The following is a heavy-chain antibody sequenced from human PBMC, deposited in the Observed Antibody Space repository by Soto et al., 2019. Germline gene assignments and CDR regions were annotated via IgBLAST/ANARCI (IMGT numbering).Heavy chain of an antibody. CDR2: ISGSGGST. V-gene: IGHV3-23*01. CDR3: AKADYGDYVLAFDI. CDR1: GFTFSRYA. Sequence: GGSLRLSCAASGFTFSRYAMSWLRPAPGKGLEWVSAISGSGGSTYYADSVKGRFTISRDNAKTTLYLQMNTLRAEDTAVYYCAKADYGDYVLAFDIWGQGTMVTVSS. J-gene: IGHJ3*02. D-gene: IGHD4-17*01.